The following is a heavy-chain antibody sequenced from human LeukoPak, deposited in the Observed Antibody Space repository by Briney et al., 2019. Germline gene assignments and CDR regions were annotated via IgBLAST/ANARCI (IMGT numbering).Heavy chain of an antibody. V-gene: IGHV4-59*01. D-gene: IGHD3-16*01. CDR1: GGSISSYY. CDR3: ARYSTGWGAFDY. Sequence: PSETLSLTRTVSGGSISSYYWSWIRQPPGKGLEWIGYIYYSGSTNYNPSLKSRVTISVDTSKNQFSLKLSSVTAADTAVYYCARYSTGWGAFDYWGQGTLVTVSS. CDR2: IYYSGST. J-gene: IGHJ4*02.